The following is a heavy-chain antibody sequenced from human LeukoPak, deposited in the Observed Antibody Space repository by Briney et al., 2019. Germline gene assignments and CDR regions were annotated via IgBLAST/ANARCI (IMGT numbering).Heavy chain of an antibody. D-gene: IGHD4-23*01. CDR2: ISGYNGKT. V-gene: IGHV1-18*01. CDR1: GYNFKSHG. CDR3: ARTVPTVALGDF. J-gene: IGHJ4*02. Sequence: GASVKVSCKVSGYNFKSHGISWVRQAPGQGLEWMGWISGYNGKTNYAQNLQGRATMTTDSATSTACMELRSLTSDDTAVYYCARTVPTVALGDFWGQGTLVTVSS.